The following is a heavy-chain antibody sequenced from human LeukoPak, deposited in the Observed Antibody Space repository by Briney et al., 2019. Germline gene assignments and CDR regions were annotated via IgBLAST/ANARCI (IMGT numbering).Heavy chain of an antibody. D-gene: IGHD5-24*01. Sequence: TGGSLRLSCAASGFTFSSYGMHWVRQAPGKGLEWVANIKQGGSKKSYVDSVKGRFTISRDNAKNSLYLQMNSLRAEDTAIYYCTRVGYIDEGIDYWGQGTLVTVSS. CDR2: IKQGGSKK. V-gene: IGHV3-7*04. CDR1: GFTFSSYG. J-gene: IGHJ4*02. CDR3: TRVGYIDEGIDY.